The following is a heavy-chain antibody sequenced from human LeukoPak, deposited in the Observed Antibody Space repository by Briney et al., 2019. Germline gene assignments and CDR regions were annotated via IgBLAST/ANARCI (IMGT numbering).Heavy chain of an antibody. CDR1: GGSISSGGYY. D-gene: IGHD1-14*01. Sequence: PSETLSLTCTVSGGSISSGGYYWSWIRQPPGKGLEWIGYIYHSGSTYYNPSLKSRVTISVDRSKNQFSLKLSSVTAADTAVYYCARVTGGLRFDPWGQGTLVTVSS. CDR3: ARVTGGLRFDP. J-gene: IGHJ5*02. CDR2: IYHSGST. V-gene: IGHV4-30-2*01.